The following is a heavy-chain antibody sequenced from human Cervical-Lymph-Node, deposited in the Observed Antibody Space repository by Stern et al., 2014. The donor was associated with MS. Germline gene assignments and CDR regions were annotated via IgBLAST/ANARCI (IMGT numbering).Heavy chain of an antibody. CDR1: GGSISSNY. Sequence: QVQLQESGPGLVKPSETLSLTCTVSGGSISSNYWSWIRQSPGKGLEWIGFIYYRGSTKYNPSLKSRVTISVDTSKNQFSLRLSSVTAADTAVYYCARNYVDYLYYAMDVWGQGTAVTVSS. V-gene: IGHV4-59*01. CDR3: ARNYVDYLYYAMDV. J-gene: IGHJ6*02. CDR2: IYYRGST. D-gene: IGHD1-7*01.